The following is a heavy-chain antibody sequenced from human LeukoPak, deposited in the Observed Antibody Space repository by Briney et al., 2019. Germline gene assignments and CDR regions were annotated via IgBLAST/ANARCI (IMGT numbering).Heavy chain of an antibody. V-gene: IGHV4-30-4*01. CDR2: IYYSGSA. CDR3: AREATMVRGISWFDP. J-gene: IGHJ5*02. Sequence: SETLSLTCTVSGDSISSGAYYWSWLRQPPGKGLEWIGYIYYSGSAYYSPSLKSRVIIPVDTSKNQFSLKVNPVTAADTAVYFCAREATMVRGISWFDPWGQGTLVTVSS. CDR1: GDSISSGAYY. D-gene: IGHD3-10*01.